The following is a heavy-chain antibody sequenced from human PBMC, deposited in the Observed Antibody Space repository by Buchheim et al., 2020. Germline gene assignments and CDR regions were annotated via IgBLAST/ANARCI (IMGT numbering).Heavy chain of an antibody. D-gene: IGHD3-22*01. CDR1: GFTFSSYS. CDR2: ISISSSTI. CDR3: ARDLRASYDSSGFDY. J-gene: IGHJ4*02. Sequence: EVQLVESGGGLVQPGRSLRLSCAAAGFTFSSYSMNWVRQAPGKGLEWVSYISISSSTIYYADSVKGRFTISRDNAKNSLYLQMNSLRAEDTAVYYWARDLRASYDSSGFDYWGQGTL. V-gene: IGHV3-48*01.